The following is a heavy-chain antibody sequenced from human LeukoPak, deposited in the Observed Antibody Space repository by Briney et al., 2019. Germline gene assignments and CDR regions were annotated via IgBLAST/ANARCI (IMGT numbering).Heavy chain of an antibody. D-gene: IGHD3-10*01. CDR2: IYYNGST. CDR3: ARVGFGELLIDY. V-gene: IGHV4-30-4*01. CDR1: GGSISSGDYY. J-gene: IGHJ4*02. Sequence: SQTLSLTCTVSGGSISSGDYYWSWIRQPPGKGLEWIGYIYYNGSTYYNPSLKSRVTISVDTPKNQFSLKLSSVTAADTAVYYCARVGFGELLIDYWGQGTLVTVSS.